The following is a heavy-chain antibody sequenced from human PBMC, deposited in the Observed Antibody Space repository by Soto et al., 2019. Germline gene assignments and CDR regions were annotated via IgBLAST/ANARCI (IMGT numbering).Heavy chain of an antibody. V-gene: IGHV1-69*01. CDR2: IIPICGTA. CDR1: GGTFSSYA. J-gene: IGHJ3*01. D-gene: IGHD3-10*01. Sequence: QVQLVQSGAEVKKPGSSVKVSCKASGGTFSSYAFSWVRQAPGQGLEWMGGIIPICGTANYAQKFQGRVTITADESTSTAYMELRSLRSEDTAVYYCARARTIMVRGVIITGYAFDVWDQGTMVTVSS. CDR3: ARARTIMVRGVIITGYAFDV.